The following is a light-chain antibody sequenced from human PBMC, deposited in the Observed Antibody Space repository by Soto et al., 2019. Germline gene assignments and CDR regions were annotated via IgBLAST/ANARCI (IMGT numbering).Light chain of an antibody. CDR2: EVS. Sequence: QSALTQPPSASGSPGQSVTISCTGTSSDVGSYNYVSWYQQHPGKAPKLMIYEVSKRPSGVPDRFSGSKSGNTASLTVSGLQAEDEADYYCSSYAGSNNWVFGGGTKLPVL. CDR1: SSDVGSYNY. CDR3: SSYAGSNNWV. V-gene: IGLV2-8*01. J-gene: IGLJ3*02.